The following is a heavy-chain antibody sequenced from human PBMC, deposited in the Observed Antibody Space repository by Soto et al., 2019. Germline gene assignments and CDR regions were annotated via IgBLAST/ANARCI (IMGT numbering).Heavy chain of an antibody. V-gene: IGHV1-69*06. CDR3: ASPRSSSSSWYYYYYGMDV. CDR1: GGTFSSYA. CDR2: IIPIFGTA. J-gene: IGHJ6*02. Sequence: QVQLVQSGAEVKKPGSSVKVSCKASGGTFSSYAISWVRQAPGQGLEWMGGIIPIFGTANYAQKFQGRVTITADKSTSTAYMELSSVRSEDTAAYYCASPRSSSSSWYYYYYGMDVWGLGTTVTVSS. D-gene: IGHD6-13*01.